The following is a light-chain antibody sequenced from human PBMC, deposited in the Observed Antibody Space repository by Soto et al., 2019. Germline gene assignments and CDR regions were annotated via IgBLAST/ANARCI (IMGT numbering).Light chain of an antibody. CDR2: KAS. CDR1: QSCGTS. CDR3: QQYNNYWT. J-gene: IGKJ1*01. V-gene: IGKV1-5*03. Sequence: DIKMTQSPSTLSASVGDRVTITCRASQSCGTSLAWYQQRPGKAPNLLIYKASNLESGVPSRFSGSGSGTEFTLTISSVQPDDFATYYFQQYNNYWTFGQGTKVEIK.